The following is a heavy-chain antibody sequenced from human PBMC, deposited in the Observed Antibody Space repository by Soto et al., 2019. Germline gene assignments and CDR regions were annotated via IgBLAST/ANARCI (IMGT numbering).Heavy chain of an antibody. J-gene: IGHJ4*02. CDR3: AAGSPPDF. Sequence: EVLLVESGGGLVQPGGSLTLSCAASRFTFGSYWMNWVRQAPGKGLEWVANIKGDGSEKYYVDSVEGRFTISRDNTKNSLDLPMNSLSVEDTAVYYCAAGSPPDFWGQGTLVTVSS. D-gene: IGHD3-3*01. V-gene: IGHV3-7*01. CDR1: RFTFGSYW. CDR2: IKGDGSEK.